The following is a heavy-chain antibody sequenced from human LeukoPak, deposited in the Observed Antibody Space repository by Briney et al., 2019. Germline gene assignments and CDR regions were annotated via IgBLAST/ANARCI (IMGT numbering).Heavy chain of an antibody. V-gene: IGHV3-30-3*01. J-gene: IGHJ3*02. CDR3: ARDGGDIVVVPAAIFAFDI. D-gene: IGHD2-2*01. CDR1: GFTFSSYA. Sequence: RGGSLRLSCAASGFTFSSYAMHWVRQAPGKGLEWVAVISYDGSNKYYADSVKGRFTISRDNSKNTLYLQMNSLRAEDTAVYYCARDGGDIVVVPAAIFAFDIWGQGTMVTVSS. CDR2: ISYDGSNK.